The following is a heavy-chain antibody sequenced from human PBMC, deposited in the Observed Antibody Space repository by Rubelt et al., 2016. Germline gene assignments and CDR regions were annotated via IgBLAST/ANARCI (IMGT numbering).Heavy chain of an antibody. V-gene: IGHV7-4-1*02. J-gene: IGHJ4*02. CDR2: INTNTGNP. CDR3: VGTRGYTYGHSEY. D-gene: IGHD5-18*01. Sequence: QVQLVQSGAEVKKPGASVRVSCKTSGYTFTSYYIHWVRQAPGQGLEWMGWINTNTGNPTYARGFTGRFVFSLDTSVSTAYLQTNSLKADDTAVYYCVGTRGYTYGHSEYWGQGTLVTVFS. CDR1: GYTFTSYY.